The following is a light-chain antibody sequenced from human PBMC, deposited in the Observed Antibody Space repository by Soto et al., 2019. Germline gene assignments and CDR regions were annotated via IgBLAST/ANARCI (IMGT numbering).Light chain of an antibody. CDR2: RNN. Sequence: QSVLTQPPSASGTPGLRVTISCSGSSSNIGGNFVFWYQQLPGTAPKLLIYRNNQRPSGVPDRFSGSKSGTSASLAISGLRSEDEAEYYCAAWDDSLSGVVFGGGTKLTVL. CDR3: AAWDDSLSGVV. V-gene: IGLV1-47*01. CDR1: SSNIGGNF. J-gene: IGLJ2*01.